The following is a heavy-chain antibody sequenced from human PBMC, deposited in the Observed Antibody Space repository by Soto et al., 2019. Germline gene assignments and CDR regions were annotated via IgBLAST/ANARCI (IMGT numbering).Heavy chain of an antibody. CDR3: AKERYSYGRYFDF. CDR1: GFSLTSYT. Sequence: GGSLRLSCAASGFSLTSYTIHWVRQSPGKGLDWVTFISSDGDKKLYADSVKGRFTVSRDDSKSTVFLQMSSLSPADTAIYYCAKERYSYGRYFDFWGHGTPVTVSS. V-gene: IGHV3-30-3*02. J-gene: IGHJ4*01. CDR2: ISSDGDKK. D-gene: IGHD5-18*01.